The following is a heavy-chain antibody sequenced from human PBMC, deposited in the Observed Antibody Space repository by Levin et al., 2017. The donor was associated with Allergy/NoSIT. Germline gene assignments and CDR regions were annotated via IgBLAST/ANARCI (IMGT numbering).Heavy chain of an antibody. D-gene: IGHD4-17*01. Sequence: PSETLSLTCTVSGGSISSYYWSWIRQPPGKGLEWIGYIYYSGSTNYNPSLKSRVTISVDTSKNQFSLKLSSVTAADTAVYYCARGEGLDYGVVGLWGQGTLVTVSS. V-gene: IGHV4-59*01. J-gene: IGHJ4*02. CDR2: IYYSGST. CDR1: GGSISSYY. CDR3: ARGEGLDYGVVGL.